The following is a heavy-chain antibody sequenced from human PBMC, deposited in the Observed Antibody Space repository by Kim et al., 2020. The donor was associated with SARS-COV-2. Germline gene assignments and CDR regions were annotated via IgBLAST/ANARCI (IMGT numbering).Heavy chain of an antibody. CDR3: ARPSSGDGYNSNWYFDL. V-gene: IGHV4-39*01. Sequence: SETLSLTCTVSGGSISSSSYYWGWIRQPPGKGLEWIGSIYYSGSTYYNPSLKSRVTISVDTSKNQFSLKLSSVTAADTAVYYCARPSSGDGYNSNWYFDLWGRGTLVTVSS. CDR1: GGSISSSSYY. J-gene: IGHJ2*01. D-gene: IGHD5-12*01. CDR2: IYYSGST.